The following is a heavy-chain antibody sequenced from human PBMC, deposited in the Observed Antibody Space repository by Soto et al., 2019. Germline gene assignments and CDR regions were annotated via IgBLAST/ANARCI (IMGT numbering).Heavy chain of an antibody. V-gene: IGHV3-23*01. CDR3: AKDGSGWQDLFDY. Sequence: GESLKISCAASGFTFSSYAMSWVRQAPGKGLEWVSAISGSGGSTYYADSVKGRFTISRDNSKNTLYLQMNSLRAEDTAVYYCAKDGSGWQDLFDYWGQGTLVTVSS. D-gene: IGHD6-19*01. CDR2: ISGSGGST. J-gene: IGHJ4*02. CDR1: GFTFSSYA.